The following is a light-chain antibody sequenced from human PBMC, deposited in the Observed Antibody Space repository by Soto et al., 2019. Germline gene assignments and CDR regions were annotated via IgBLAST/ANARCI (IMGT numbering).Light chain of an antibody. CDR3: QQRSNWPRT. J-gene: IGKJ2*01. V-gene: IGKV3-11*01. Sequence: EIVLTQSSATLSLSLGERATLSCRASQSVSSSLGWYQQIPGQAPRLLIYDASNRATGIPARFSGSGSGTDFTLTISSLEPEDFAVYYCQQRSNWPRTFGQGTKLEIK. CDR1: QSVSSS. CDR2: DAS.